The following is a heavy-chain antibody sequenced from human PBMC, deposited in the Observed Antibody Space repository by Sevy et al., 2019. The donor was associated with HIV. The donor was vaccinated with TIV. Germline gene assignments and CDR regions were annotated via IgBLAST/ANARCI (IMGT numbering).Heavy chain of an antibody. CDR3: AKDRRAGYSNYVYHGMDV. Sequence: GGSLRLSCAASGFTFDDYTMHWVRQAPGKGLEWVSLISWDGGSTYYADSVKGRFTISRDNSKNSLYLQMNSLRTEDTALYYCAKDRRAGYSNYVYHGMDVWGQGTTVTVSS. D-gene: IGHD4-4*01. CDR1: GFTFDDYT. J-gene: IGHJ6*02. CDR2: ISWDGGST. V-gene: IGHV3-43*01.